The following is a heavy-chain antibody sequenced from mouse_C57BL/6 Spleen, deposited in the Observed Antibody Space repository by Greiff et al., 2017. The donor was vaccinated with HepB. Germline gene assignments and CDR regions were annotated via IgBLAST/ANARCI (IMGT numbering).Heavy chain of an antibody. J-gene: IGHJ1*03. CDR1: GYTFTDYN. Sequence: EVQLQQSGPELVKPGASVKIPCKASGYTFTDYNMDWVKQSHGKSLEWIGDINPNNGGTIYNQKFKGKATLTVDKSSSTAYMELRSLTSEDTAVYYCARVPLTTVVAGDFDVWGTGTTVTVSS. V-gene: IGHV1-18*01. CDR2: INPNNGGT. CDR3: ARVPLTTVVAGDFDV. D-gene: IGHD1-1*01.